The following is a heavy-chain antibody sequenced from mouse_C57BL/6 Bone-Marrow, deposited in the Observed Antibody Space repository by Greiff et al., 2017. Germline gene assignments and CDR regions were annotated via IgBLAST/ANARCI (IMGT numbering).Heavy chain of an antibody. Sequence: EVKLVESGAELVRPGASVKLSCTASGFNIKDDYMHWVKQRPEQGLEWIGWIDPENGDTEYASKFQGKATITADTSSNTAYLQLSSLTSEDTAVXYCTTEWLLPWFAYWGQGTLVTVSA. CDR3: TTEWLLPWFAY. CDR1: GFNIKDDY. J-gene: IGHJ3*01. CDR2: IDPENGDT. V-gene: IGHV14-4*01. D-gene: IGHD2-3*01.